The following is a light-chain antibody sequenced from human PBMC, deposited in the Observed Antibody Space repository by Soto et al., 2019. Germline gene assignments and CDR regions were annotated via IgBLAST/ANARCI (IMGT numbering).Light chain of an antibody. V-gene: IGKV1-5*03. Sequence: DIPMTQSPSTLSASVGDRVTISCRASQTISSWLAWYQQKPGKAPKLLISKASTLESGVPSRFSGRGSGTEFTLTISSLQPDDFATYFCQQYNGYTWTFGQGTKVEIK. J-gene: IGKJ1*01. CDR3: QQYNGYTWT. CDR1: QTISSW. CDR2: KAS.